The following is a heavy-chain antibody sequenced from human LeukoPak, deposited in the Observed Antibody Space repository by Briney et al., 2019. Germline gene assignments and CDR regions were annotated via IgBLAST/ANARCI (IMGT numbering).Heavy chain of an antibody. V-gene: IGHV3-23*01. CDR3: AKDPRGGYSGSWYFDY. J-gene: IGHJ4*02. CDR1: GFTFTSYV. Sequence: GGSLRLSCSASGFTFTSYVLSWVRHAPGKGLGWVSAISGIGDSIYYADSVKGRFTISRDNTKNTLYLQMNSLTAEDTAVYYCAKDPRGGYSGSWYFDYWGQGTLVTVSS. CDR2: ISGIGDSI. D-gene: IGHD5-12*01.